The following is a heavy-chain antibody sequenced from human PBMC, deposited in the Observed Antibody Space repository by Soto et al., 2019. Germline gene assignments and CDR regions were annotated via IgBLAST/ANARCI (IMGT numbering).Heavy chain of an antibody. J-gene: IGHJ3*02. D-gene: IGHD2-2*01. Sequence: SETLSLTCTVSGGSISSYYWSWIRQPPGKGLEWIGYIYYSGSTNYNPSLKSRVTISVDTSKNQFSLKLSSVTAADTAVYYCATSLGYCSSTSCYAAFDIWGQGTMVTVS. V-gene: IGHV4-59*08. CDR1: GGSISSYY. CDR3: ATSLGYCSSTSCYAAFDI. CDR2: IYYSGST.